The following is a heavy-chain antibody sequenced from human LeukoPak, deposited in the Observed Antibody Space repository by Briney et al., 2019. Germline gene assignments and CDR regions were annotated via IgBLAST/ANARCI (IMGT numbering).Heavy chain of an antibody. CDR3: ARELFDFDY. CDR1: GFTVSSNY. CDR2: ITGSGGST. D-gene: IGHD3-10*01. Sequence: PGGSLRLSCAASGFTVSSNYMSWVRQAPGKGLEWVSEITGSGGSTYYADSVKGRFTISRDNSKNTLYLQMNSLRAEDTAIYYCARELFDFDYWGQGTLVTVSS. J-gene: IGHJ4*02. V-gene: IGHV3-23*01.